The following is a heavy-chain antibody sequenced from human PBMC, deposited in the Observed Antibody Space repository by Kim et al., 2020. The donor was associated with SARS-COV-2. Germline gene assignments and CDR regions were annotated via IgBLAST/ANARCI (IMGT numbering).Heavy chain of an antibody. CDR2: NNTNTGNP. J-gene: IGHJ3*02. Sequence: ASVKVSCKASGYTFTSYAMNWVRQAPGQGLERMGWNNTNTGNPKYAQGFTGRFVFSLDTSVSTAYLQISSLKAGDTAVYYCASSHVLRYFDWLPNDAFDIWGQVTMVTVSS. CDR3: ASSHVLRYFDWLPNDAFDI. CDR1: GYTFTSYA. D-gene: IGHD3-9*01. V-gene: IGHV7-4-1*02.